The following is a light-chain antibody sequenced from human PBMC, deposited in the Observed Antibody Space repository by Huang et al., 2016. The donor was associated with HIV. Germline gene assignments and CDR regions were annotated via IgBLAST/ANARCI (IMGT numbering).Light chain of an antibody. V-gene: IGKV3-11*01. CDR1: QSVSSY. CDR3: QQRSNWPPLT. J-gene: IGKJ4*01. Sequence: EIVLTQSPATLSLSPGERATLSCRASQSVSSYLAWYQQKPGQAPRLLIYEASNRATVIPARFSGSGSGTDFTLTISSLEPEDFAVYYCQQRSNWPPLTFGGGTKVEIK. CDR2: EAS.